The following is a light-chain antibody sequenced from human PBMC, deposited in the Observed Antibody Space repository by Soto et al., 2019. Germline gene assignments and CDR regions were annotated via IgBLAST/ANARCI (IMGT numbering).Light chain of an antibody. Sequence: EIVMTQSPATLSVSPGERATLSCRASQSVSSNLAWYQQKPGQAPRLLIYGASTRTTGIPARFIGSGSGTEFTLTISSLQSEDFAVYYCQHYNNWPPWTFGQGTKVHIK. CDR2: GAS. CDR1: QSVSSN. J-gene: IGKJ1*01. V-gene: IGKV3-15*01. CDR3: QHYNNWPPWT.